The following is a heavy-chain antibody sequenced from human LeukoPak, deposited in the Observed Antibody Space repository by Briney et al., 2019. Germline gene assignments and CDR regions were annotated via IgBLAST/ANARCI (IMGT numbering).Heavy chain of an antibody. CDR2: IFPGDSDT. CDR3: ATSTGRTIGGVIVTDYYDGMDV. CDR1: GYSFTSYW. D-gene: IGHD3-16*02. J-gene: IGHJ6*02. V-gene: IGHV5-51*01. Sequence: GESLKISCKGSGYSFTSYWLGWVRPFPGKGLEWMGIIFPGDSDTRYSPSFQGQVTISTDKSISTAYLQWSSLKASDTAMYYCATSTGRTIGGVIVTDYYDGMDVWGQGTPVTVSS.